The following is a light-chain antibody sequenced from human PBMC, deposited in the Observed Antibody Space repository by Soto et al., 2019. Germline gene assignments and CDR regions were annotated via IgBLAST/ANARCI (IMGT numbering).Light chain of an antibody. CDR1: SSDVGHYNY. CDR3: SSYTSSSPYV. CDR2: EIS. J-gene: IGLJ1*01. V-gene: IGLV2-14*01. Sequence: QSALTQPASVSGSPGQSITISCTGTSSDVGHYNYVSWYQQHPGKAPKLMIYEISLRSSGVSNRFSGSKSGNTASLTISGHQAEDEADYYCSSYTSSSPYVFGTGSKVTVL.